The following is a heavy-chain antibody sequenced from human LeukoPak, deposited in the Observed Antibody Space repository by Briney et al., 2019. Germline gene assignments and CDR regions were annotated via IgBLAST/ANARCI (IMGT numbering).Heavy chain of an antibody. J-gene: IGHJ4*02. CDR1: GFTFSSYA. D-gene: IGHD3-10*01. CDR2: ISGSGGST. CDR3: AKRTLLWFGEVDY. Sequence: PGGSLRLSCAASGFTFSSYAMSWVRRAPGKGLEWVSAISGSGGSTYYADSVKGRLTISRDNSKNTLYLQMNSLRAEDTAVYYCAKRTLLWFGEVDYWGQGTLVTVSS. V-gene: IGHV3-23*01.